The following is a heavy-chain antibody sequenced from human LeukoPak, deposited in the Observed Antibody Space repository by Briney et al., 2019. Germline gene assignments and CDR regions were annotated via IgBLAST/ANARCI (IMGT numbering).Heavy chain of an antibody. V-gene: IGHV1-8*03. Sequence: ASVKVSCKASGYTFTSYDINWVRQATGQGLEWMGWMNPNSGNTGYAQKFQGRVTITRNTSISTAYMELRSLRSEDTAVYYCARALGIAAAGYALLTDYWGQGTLVTVSS. CDR1: GYTFTSYD. CDR3: ARALGIAAAGYALLTDY. J-gene: IGHJ4*02. D-gene: IGHD6-13*01. CDR2: MNPNSGNT.